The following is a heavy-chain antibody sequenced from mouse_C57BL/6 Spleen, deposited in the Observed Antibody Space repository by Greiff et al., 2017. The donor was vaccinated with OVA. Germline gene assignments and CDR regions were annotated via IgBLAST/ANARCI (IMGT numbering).Heavy chain of an antibody. CDR2: ISYDGSN. Sequence: VQLKESGPGLVKPSQSLSLTCSVTGYSITSGYYWNWIRQFPGNKLEWMGYISYDGSNNYNPSLKNRISITRDTSKNQFFLKLNSVTTEDTATYYCAGYYGYWYFDVWGTGTTVTVSS. CDR3: AGYYGYWYFDV. D-gene: IGHD1-1*01. V-gene: IGHV3-6*01. J-gene: IGHJ1*03. CDR1: GYSITSGYY.